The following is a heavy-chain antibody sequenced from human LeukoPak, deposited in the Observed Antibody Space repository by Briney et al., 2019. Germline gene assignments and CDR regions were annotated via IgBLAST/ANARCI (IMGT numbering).Heavy chain of an antibody. J-gene: IGHJ4*02. CDR1: GFTFSNYG. Sequence: HPGESLRLSCAASGFTFSNYGIHWVRQAPGKGLEWVAFIRYDGSDKYHADSVKGRFTISRDSSKNTVYLQMNSLRDEDTAVYYCAKAPYRGGSSWTEFDYWGQGTLVTVSS. CDR2: IRYDGSDK. CDR3: AKAPYRGGSSWTEFDY. D-gene: IGHD6-13*01. V-gene: IGHV3-30*02.